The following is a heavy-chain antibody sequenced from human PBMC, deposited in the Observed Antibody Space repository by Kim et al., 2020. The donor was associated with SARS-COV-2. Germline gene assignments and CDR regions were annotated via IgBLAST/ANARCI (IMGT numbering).Heavy chain of an antibody. CDR2: IIPIFGTA. Sequence: SVKVSCKASGGTFSSYAISWVRQAPGQGLEWMGGIIPIFGTANYAQKFQGRVTITADESTSTAYMELSSLRSEDTAVYYCARERLIPIFGVVTNWFDPWGQGTLVTVSS. D-gene: IGHD3-3*01. V-gene: IGHV1-69*13. CDR3: ARERLIPIFGVVTNWFDP. CDR1: GGTFSSYA. J-gene: IGHJ5*02.